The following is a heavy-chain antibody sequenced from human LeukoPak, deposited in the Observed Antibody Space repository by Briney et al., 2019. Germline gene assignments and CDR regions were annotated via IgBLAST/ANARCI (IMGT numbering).Heavy chain of an antibody. V-gene: IGHV3-23*01. CDR2: ISGSGGST. CDR1: GFTFSSYA. Sequence: PGGSLRLSCAASGFTFSSYAMSWVRQAPGKGLEWVSAISGSGGSTYYADSVKGRFTISRDNSKNTLYLQMNSLRAEDTAVYYCAKSESSSWYWGYYFDYWGQGTLVTVSS. J-gene: IGHJ4*02. D-gene: IGHD6-13*01. CDR3: AKSESSSWYWGYYFDY.